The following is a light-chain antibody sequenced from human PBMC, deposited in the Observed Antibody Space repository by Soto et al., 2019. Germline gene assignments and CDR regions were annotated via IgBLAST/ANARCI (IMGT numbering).Light chain of an antibody. Sequence: QSVLTQPPSVSGAPGQRVTISCTGSSSNIGAGYDVHWYQQLPGTAPKLLIYGNSNRPSGVPDRFPGSKSGTSASLAITGLQAEDEADYYCQSHDSSLSGYVFGTGTKLTFL. V-gene: IGLV1-40*01. J-gene: IGLJ1*01. CDR3: QSHDSSLSGYV. CDR1: SSNIGAGYD. CDR2: GNS.